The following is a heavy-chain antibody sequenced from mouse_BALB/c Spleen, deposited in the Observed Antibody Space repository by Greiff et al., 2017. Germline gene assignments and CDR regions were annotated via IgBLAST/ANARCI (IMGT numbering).Heavy chain of an antibody. J-gene: IGHJ3*01. CDR3: ARPSVYYGNYWFAY. CDR1: GFNIKDTY. Sequence: VHVKQSGAELVKPGASVKLSCTASGFNIKDTYMHWVKQRPEQGLEWIGRIDPANGNTKYDPKFQGKATITADTSSNTAYLQLSSLTSEDTAVYYCARPSVYYGNYWFAYWGQGTLVTVAA. D-gene: IGHD2-1*01. V-gene: IGHV14-3*02. CDR2: IDPANGNT.